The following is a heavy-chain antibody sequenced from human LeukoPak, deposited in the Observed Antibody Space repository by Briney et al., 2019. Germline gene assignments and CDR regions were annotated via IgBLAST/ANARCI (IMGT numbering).Heavy chain of an antibody. V-gene: IGHV3-23*01. Sequence: GGSLRLSCAASGFTFSDYYVSWVRQAPGKGLEWVSSIGGGGESTYYADSVKGRFTVSRDNSKNTLYLQINSLRGEDTAVYYCAKGKYSSGGVPDYWGQGTLVTVSS. D-gene: IGHD6-19*01. J-gene: IGHJ4*02. CDR2: IGGGGEST. CDR1: GFTFSDYY. CDR3: AKGKYSSGGVPDY.